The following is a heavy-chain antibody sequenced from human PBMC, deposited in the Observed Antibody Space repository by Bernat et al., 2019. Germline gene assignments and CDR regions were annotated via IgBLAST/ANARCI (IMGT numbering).Heavy chain of an antibody. Sequence: QMQLVQSGPEVKKPGTSVKVSCKASGFTFTSSAVQWVRQARGQRLEWIGWIVVGSGNTNYAQKFQERVTITRDMSTSTAYMELRRLRSEDTAVYYWAAGGWRVLVDPWGQGTLVNVSS. V-gene: IGHV1-58*01. D-gene: IGHD2-8*02. CDR2: IVVGSGNT. CDR1: GFTFTSSA. CDR3: AAGGWRVLVDP. J-gene: IGHJ5*02.